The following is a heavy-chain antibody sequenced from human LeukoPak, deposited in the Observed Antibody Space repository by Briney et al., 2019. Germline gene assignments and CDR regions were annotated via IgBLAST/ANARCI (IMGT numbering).Heavy chain of an antibody. V-gene: IGHV1-2*02. D-gene: IGHD3-9*01. CDR2: INPKGGGT. J-gene: IGHJ6*03. Sequence: GASVKVSCKASGYTFTGYYMHWVRQAPGQGLEWMGWINPKGGGTNYAQKFQGRVTMTRDTSISTAYMELSRLRSDDTAVYYCARGYDILTYYYLDVWGKGTTVTVSS. CDR1: GYTFTGYY. CDR3: ARGYDILTYYYLDV.